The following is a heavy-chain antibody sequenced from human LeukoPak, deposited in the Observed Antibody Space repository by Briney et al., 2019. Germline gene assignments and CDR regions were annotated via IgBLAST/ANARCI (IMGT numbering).Heavy chain of an antibody. D-gene: IGHD3-16*01. CDR3: AHDGAA. CDR1: GFIFSNYV. CDR2: ISYDGSQK. V-gene: IGHV3-30*04. Sequence: GGSLRLSCAASGFIFSNYVTHWVSQAPGKGLEWVAVISYDGSQKYHADSVKGRFIISRDNSKNTLYLQMNSLRVEDTAVYFCAHDGAAWGQGTLVSVSS. J-gene: IGHJ5*02.